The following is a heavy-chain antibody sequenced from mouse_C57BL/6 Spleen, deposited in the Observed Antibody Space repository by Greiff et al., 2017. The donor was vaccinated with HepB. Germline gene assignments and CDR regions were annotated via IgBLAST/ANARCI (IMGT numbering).Heavy chain of an antibody. J-gene: IGHJ2*01. Sequence: QVQLQQSGAELVRPGASVTLSCKASGYTFTDYEMHWVKQTPVHGLEWIGAIDPETGGTAYNQKFKGKAILTADKSSSTAYMEIRSLTSEDSAVYYCTRPSTMNGDYWGQGTTLTVSS. D-gene: IGHD2-4*01. CDR2: IDPETGGT. CDR3: TRPSTMNGDY. CDR1: GYTFTDYE. V-gene: IGHV1-15*01.